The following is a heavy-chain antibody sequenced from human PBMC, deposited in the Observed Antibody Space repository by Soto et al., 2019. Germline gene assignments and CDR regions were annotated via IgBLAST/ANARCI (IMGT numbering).Heavy chain of an antibody. CDR1: GDSINRYY. Sequence: LSLTCTVSGDSINRYYWNWIRQPPGKGLEWIGYIYNSGSTNYSPSLKSRVTMSVDMSKNQFSLKLSSVTAADTAVYYCARHPERIAEIGWFDPWGQGTLVTVSS. CDR3: ARHPERIAEIGWFDP. CDR2: IYNSGST. V-gene: IGHV4-59*08. D-gene: IGHD6-13*01. J-gene: IGHJ5*02.